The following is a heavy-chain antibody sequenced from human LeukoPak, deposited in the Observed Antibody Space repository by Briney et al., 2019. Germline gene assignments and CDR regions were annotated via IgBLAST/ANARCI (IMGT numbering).Heavy chain of an antibody. V-gene: IGHV1-69*13. CDR1: GGTFSSYA. CDR3: ARDRYYYDSSGHYERPNWFDP. D-gene: IGHD3-22*01. J-gene: IGHJ5*02. CDR2: IIPIFGTA. Sequence: EASVKVSCKASGGTFSSYAISWVRQAPGQGLEWMGGIIPIFGTANYAQKFQGRVTITADESTSTAYMELSSLRSEDTAVYYCARDRYYYDSSGHYERPNWFDPWGQGTLVTVSS.